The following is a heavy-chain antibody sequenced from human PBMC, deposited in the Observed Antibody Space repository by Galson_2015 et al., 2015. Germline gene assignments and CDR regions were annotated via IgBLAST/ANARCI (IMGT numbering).Heavy chain of an antibody. J-gene: IGHJ4*02. D-gene: IGHD1-26*01. CDR2: IFSGGNT. Sequence: LRLSCAASGFIVSSSYMSWVRQAQGKGLEWGSVIFSGGNTYYADSVEGRFTISRDNSKNTLYLQMNSLRAEDTAMYFCARHYSGSYYHFDYWGQGTLVTVSS. V-gene: IGHV3-53*01. CDR3: ARHYSGSYYHFDY. CDR1: GFIVSSSY.